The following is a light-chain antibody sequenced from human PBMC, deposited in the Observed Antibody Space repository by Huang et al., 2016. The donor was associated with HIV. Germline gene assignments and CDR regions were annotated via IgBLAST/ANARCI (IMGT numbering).Light chain of an antibody. V-gene: IGKV1-39*01. Sequence: DIQMTQSPSSLSASVGDGVTITCRADQTISTHLKWYQQKTGKAPKLLIYSASISQTGVPSRFTGSGSGTDFTLIISSLQPEDFATYYCQQSYSSPRTFGQGTRVEIK. CDR2: SAS. CDR3: QQSYSSPRT. CDR1: QTISTH. J-gene: IGKJ1*01.